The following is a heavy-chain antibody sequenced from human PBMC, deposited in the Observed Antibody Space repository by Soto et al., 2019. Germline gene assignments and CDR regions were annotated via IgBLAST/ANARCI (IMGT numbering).Heavy chain of an antibody. CDR3: ARGISGCVAAYNGFDP. V-gene: IGHV4-59*01. J-gene: IGHJ5*02. Sequence: PSVPMSLPYAVLGGNFRGFYWRWILQHTGKGLEWIGYIYYSGSTNYNPSLKSRVTISVDTSKNQFSLKLSSVTAADTAVYYCARGISGCVAAYNGFDPWGQGTLVSVSS. CDR1: GGNFRGFY. CDR2: IYYSGST. D-gene: IGHD6-19*01.